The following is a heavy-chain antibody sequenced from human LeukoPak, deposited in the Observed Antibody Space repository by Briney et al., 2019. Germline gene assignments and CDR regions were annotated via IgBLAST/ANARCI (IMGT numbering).Heavy chain of an antibody. CDR3: ARDILPTIAAAVI. D-gene: IGHD6-13*01. V-gene: IGHV4-59*01. CDR1: GGSISSYY. J-gene: IGHJ3*02. CDR2: IYYSGST. Sequence: PSETLSLTCTVSGGSISSYYWSWIRQPPGKGLEWIGYIYYSGSTNYNPSLKSRVTISVDTSKNQFSLKLSSVTAADTAVYYCARDILPTIAAAVIWGQGTMVTVSS.